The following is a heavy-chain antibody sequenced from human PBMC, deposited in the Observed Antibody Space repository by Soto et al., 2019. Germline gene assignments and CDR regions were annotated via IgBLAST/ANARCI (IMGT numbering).Heavy chain of an antibody. D-gene: IGHD2-15*01. CDR1: GYTFTSYG. CDR2: ISAYNGNT. CDR3: ARVALYCSGGSCPYLF. V-gene: IGHV1-18*01. J-gene: IGHJ4*02. Sequence: ASVKVSCKASGYTFTSYGISWVRQAPGQGLEWMGWISAYNGNTNYAQKLQGRVTMTTDTSTSTAYMELRSLRSDDTAVYYCARVALYCSGGSCPYLFWGQGTLVTVSS.